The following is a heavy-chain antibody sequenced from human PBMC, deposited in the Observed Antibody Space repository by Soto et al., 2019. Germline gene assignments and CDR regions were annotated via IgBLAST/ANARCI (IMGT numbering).Heavy chain of an antibody. CDR2: INHSGST. Sequence: SETLSLTCAVYGGSFSGYYWSWIRQPPGKGLEWIGEINHSGSTNYNPSLKSRVTISVDTSKNQFSLKLSSVTAADTAVYYCASKLGIDWYFDLWGRGTLVTVS. D-gene: IGHD7-27*01. V-gene: IGHV4-34*01. CDR1: GGSFSGYY. CDR3: ASKLGIDWYFDL. J-gene: IGHJ2*01.